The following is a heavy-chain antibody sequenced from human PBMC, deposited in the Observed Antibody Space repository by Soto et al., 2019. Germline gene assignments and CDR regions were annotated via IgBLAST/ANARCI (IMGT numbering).Heavy chain of an antibody. CDR3: ARSMMVRGVLFDL. CDR1: GFSVSGNY. J-gene: IGHJ4*02. CDR2: IYSGGSR. V-gene: IGHV3-53*01. Sequence: EVQLVESGGGLIQPGGSLRLSCEVSGFSVSGNYMSWVRQAPGKGLDGVSVIYSGGSRYYADSVRGRFTISRDESQNTLYLKMNNLRAEDTAVYYCARSMMVRGVLFDLWGRGSLVSVSS. D-gene: IGHD3-10*01.